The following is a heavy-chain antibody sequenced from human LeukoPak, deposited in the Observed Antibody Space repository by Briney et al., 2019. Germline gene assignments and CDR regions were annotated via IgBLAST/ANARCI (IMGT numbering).Heavy chain of an antibody. D-gene: IGHD6-13*01. V-gene: IGHV1-69*05. CDR1: GGTFSGYA. Sequence: ASVKVSCKASGGTFSGYAISWVRQAPGQGLEWMGGIIPIFGTANYAQKLQGRVTMTTDTSTSTAYMELRSLRSDDTAVYYCARLGKAAAFDYWGQGTLVTVSS. CDR3: ARLGKAAAFDY. CDR2: IIPIFGTA. J-gene: IGHJ4*02.